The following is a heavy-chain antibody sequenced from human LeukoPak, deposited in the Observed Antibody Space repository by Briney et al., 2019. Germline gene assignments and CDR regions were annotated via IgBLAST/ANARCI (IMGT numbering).Heavy chain of an antibody. CDR2: IYSGGST. CDR3: ARDRKDGNFFDY. CDR1: GFTVSSNY. J-gene: IGHJ4*02. D-gene: IGHD2-15*01. Sequence: PGGSLRLSCAASGFTVSSNYMSWVRQAPGKGLEWVSIIYSGGSTCYADSVKGRFTISRDNSKNTLYLQMNSLRAEDTAVYYCARDRKDGNFFDYWGQGTLVTVSS. V-gene: IGHV3-53*01.